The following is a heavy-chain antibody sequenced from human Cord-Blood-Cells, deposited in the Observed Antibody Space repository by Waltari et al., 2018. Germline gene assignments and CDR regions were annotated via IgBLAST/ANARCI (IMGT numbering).Heavy chain of an antibody. V-gene: IGHV1-69*01. CDR2: IIPIFGTA. Sequence: QVQLVQSGAEVKKPGSSVKVSCKASGGTFSSYAISWVRQAPGHGLEWMGGIIPIFGTANYAQKFQGRVTITADESTSTAYMELSSLRSEDTAVYYCARVGNCSSTSCYMRGWFDPWGQGTLVTVSS. CDR3: ARVGNCSSTSCYMRGWFDP. CDR1: GGTFSSYA. J-gene: IGHJ5*02. D-gene: IGHD2-2*02.